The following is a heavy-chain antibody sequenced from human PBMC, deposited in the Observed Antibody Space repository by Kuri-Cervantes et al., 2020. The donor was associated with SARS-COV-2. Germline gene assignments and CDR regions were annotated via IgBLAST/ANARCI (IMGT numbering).Heavy chain of an antibody. Sequence: ASVKVSCKASGYTFTSYAMNWVRQAPGQGLEWMGWINTNTGNPTYAQGFTGRFVFSLDTSVSTAYLQISSLRAEDTAVYYCAREGWYYDSSGYYYVPCYFDYWGQGTLVTVSS. CDR3: AREGWYYDSSGYYYVPCYFDY. CDR2: INTNTGNP. D-gene: IGHD3-22*01. CDR1: GYTFTSYA. J-gene: IGHJ4*02. V-gene: IGHV7-4-1*02.